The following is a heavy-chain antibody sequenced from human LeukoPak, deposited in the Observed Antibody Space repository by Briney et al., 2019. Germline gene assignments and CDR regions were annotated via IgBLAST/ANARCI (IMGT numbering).Heavy chain of an antibody. CDR1: VFTFSSYW. Sequence: GGSLRLSCAASVFTFSSYWMSWVRQAPGKGLEWVANINQDESEENFVDSVTGRFSISRDNAKRSLYLQMNSLRAEDTAMYYCARDRGYSTFDFWGQGTLVAVSS. V-gene: IGHV3-7*04. CDR2: INQDESEE. CDR3: ARDRGYSTFDF. D-gene: IGHD4-11*01. J-gene: IGHJ4*02.